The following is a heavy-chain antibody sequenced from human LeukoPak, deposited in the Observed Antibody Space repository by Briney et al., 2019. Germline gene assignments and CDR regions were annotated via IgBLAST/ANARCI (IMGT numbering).Heavy chain of an antibody. CDR2: IIPIFGTA. CDR3: ARANYDFWSGYPKYFQH. Sequence: SVKVSCKASGGTFSSYAISWVRQAPGQGLEWMGGIIPIFGTANYAQKFQGRVTITADESTSTAYMELSSLRSEDTAVYYCARANYDFWSGYPKYFQHWGQGTLVTVSS. V-gene: IGHV1-69*13. CDR1: GGTFSSYA. J-gene: IGHJ1*01. D-gene: IGHD3-3*01.